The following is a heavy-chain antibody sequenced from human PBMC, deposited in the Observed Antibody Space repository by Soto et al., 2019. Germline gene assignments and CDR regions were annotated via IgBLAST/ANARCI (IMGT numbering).Heavy chain of an antibody. CDR3: ARGRTDYYDNSANYFLDY. D-gene: IGHD3-22*01. Sequence: QVQLVQSGAEVKKPGASVKVSCKASGYTFITYGVTWVRQAPGQGLDWLGWISTYNSNTRYAERLQGRVNMNTDTTTNTAYMELRNLRSDDTAVYYCARGRTDYYDNSANYFLDYWGQGTLVTVSS. V-gene: IGHV1-18*01. CDR1: GYTFITYG. J-gene: IGHJ4*02. CDR2: ISTYNSNT.